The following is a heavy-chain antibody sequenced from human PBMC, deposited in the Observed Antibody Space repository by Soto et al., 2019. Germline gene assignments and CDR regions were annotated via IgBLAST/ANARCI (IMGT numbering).Heavy chain of an antibody. CDR1: GYTFTGYY. CDR3: ARDVSMIVVVTPRWYFDL. Sequence: ASVKVSCKASGYTFTGYYMHWVRQAPGQGLEWMAWINPNSGGTNYAQKFQGRVTMTRDTSISTAYMELSRLRSDDTAVYYCARDVSMIVVVTPRWYFDLWGRGTLVTVSS. V-gene: IGHV1-2*02. CDR2: INPNSGGT. D-gene: IGHD3-22*01. J-gene: IGHJ2*01.